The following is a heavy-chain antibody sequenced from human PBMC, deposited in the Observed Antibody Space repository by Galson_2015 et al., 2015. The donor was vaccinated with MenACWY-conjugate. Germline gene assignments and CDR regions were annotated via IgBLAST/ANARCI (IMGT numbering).Heavy chain of an antibody. Sequence: PALVKPTQTLTLTCTVSGFSLSNARMGVSWIRQPPGKALEWLAHIFSNDEKSYSTSLKSRLTISKDTSKSQVVLTMTNMDPVDTATYYCARIPDPGGNYDILTGTPNIDPWGQGTLVTVSS. CDR1: GFSLSNARMG. CDR2: IFSNDEK. CDR3: ARIPDPGGNYDILTGTPNIDP. D-gene: IGHD3-9*01. J-gene: IGHJ5*02. V-gene: IGHV2-26*01.